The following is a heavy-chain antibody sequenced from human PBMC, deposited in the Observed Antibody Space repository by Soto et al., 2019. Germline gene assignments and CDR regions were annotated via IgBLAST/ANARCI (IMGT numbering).Heavy chain of an antibody. V-gene: IGHV1-2*02. J-gene: IGHJ3*01. CDR3: ARGGYYDSGLYKGDLDV. Sequence: QAQLVQSGAEMKKSGASLKISCGASGYSLTGYYLHWLRQAQGQGLEWMGWLNPDSGEATYALKFQGRVTMTRDTTSSTAYLEVWTLTSDDTAIYYCARGGYYDSGLYKGDLDVWGQGTFVTVSS. D-gene: IGHD3-22*01. CDR2: LNPDSGEA. CDR1: GYSLTGYY.